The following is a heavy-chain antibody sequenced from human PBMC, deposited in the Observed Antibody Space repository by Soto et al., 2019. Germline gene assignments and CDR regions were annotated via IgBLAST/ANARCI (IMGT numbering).Heavy chain of an antibody. Sequence: QVHLQESGPGLVKPSGTLALTCAVSGGSISSDKWWTWVRQTPGKGLEWIGEISHRGSTNYSPSFKSRLSLSVDTTKTQFSLRLTSVTAADTAVYYCAAIPLTSGVVSGRFDPWGQVIKVTVSS. D-gene: IGHD3-3*01. CDR3: AAIPLTSGVVSGRFDP. J-gene: IGHJ5*02. V-gene: IGHV4-4*02. CDR2: ISHRGST. CDR1: GGSISSDKW.